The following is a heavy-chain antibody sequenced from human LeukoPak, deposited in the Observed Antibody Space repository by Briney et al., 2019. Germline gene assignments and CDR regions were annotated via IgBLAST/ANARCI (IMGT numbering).Heavy chain of an antibody. CDR3: ARFITMIVVAHDAFDI. CDR2: ISSSGSTI. Sequence: GGSLRLSCAASGFTFSSYEMNWVRQAPGKWLGWVSYISSSGSTIYYADSVKGRFTISRDNAKNSLYLQMNSLRAEDTAVYYCARFITMIVVAHDAFDIWGQGTMVTVSS. V-gene: IGHV3-48*03. CDR1: GFTFSSYE. D-gene: IGHD3-22*01. J-gene: IGHJ3*02.